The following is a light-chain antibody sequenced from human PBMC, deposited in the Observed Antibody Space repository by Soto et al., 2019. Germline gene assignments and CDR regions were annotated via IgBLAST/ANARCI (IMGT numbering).Light chain of an antibody. CDR2: DVS. CDR3: SSYTSASTPLV. Sequence: QSALTQPASVSGSPGQSITISCTGTGSDVGGYNYVSWYQQHPGKAPKVMIYDVSNRPSGVSNLFSGSKSGNTASLTISGLQAEDEADYYCSSYTSASTPLVFGGGTKLTVL. J-gene: IGLJ2*01. CDR1: GSDVGGYNY. V-gene: IGLV2-14*01.